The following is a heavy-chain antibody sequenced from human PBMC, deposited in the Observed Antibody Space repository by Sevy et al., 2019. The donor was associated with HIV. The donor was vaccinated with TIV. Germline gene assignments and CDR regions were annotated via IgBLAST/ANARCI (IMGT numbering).Heavy chain of an antibody. CDR3: VKVADYGGNAYFDY. CDR1: GFTFSTCW. CDR2: IKQDGSEK. D-gene: IGHD4-17*01. V-gene: IGHV3-7*01. J-gene: IGHJ4*02. Sequence: GGSLRLSCAASGFTFSTCWMSWVRQAPGKGLEWVANIKQDGSEKNYVTSVKGRFTISRDNAKHSLYLQMNSLRAEDTAVYYCVKVADYGGNAYFDYWGQGSLVTVSS.